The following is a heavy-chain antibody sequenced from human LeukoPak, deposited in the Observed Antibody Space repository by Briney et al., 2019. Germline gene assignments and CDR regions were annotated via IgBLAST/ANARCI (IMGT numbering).Heavy chain of an antibody. D-gene: IGHD3-10*01. J-gene: IGHJ4*02. CDR3: ARGGLWFGELWAAGGDY. CDR1: GYTFTGYY. V-gene: IGHV1-2*04. CDR2: INPNSGGT. Sequence: ASVKVSCKASGYTFTGYYMHWVRQAPGQGLEWMGWINPNSGGTNYAQKFQGWVTMTRDTSISTAYMELSRLRSDDTAVYYCARGGLWFGELWAAGGDYWGQGTLVTVSS.